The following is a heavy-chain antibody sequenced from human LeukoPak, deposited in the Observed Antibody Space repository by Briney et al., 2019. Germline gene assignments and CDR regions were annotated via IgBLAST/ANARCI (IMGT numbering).Heavy chain of an antibody. CDR1: GGSIISYY. J-gene: IGHJ4*02. Sequence: PSETLSLTCTVSGGSIISYYWSWIRQPPGKGLEWIGYIYYSGSTNYNPSLKSRVTISVDTSKNQFSLKLSSVTAADTAVYYCARDGGYSYGPTPFDYWGQGPVDTVSS. D-gene: IGHD5-18*01. CDR2: IYYSGST. CDR3: ARDGGYSYGPTPFDY. V-gene: IGHV4-59*01.